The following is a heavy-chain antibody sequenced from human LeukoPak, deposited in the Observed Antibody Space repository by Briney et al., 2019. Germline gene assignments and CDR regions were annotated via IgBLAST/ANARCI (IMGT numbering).Heavy chain of an antibody. CDR2: ISAYNGNT. J-gene: IGHJ4*02. Sequence: ASVKVSCKASGYTFTSYGISWVRQAPGQGLEWMGWISAYNGNTNYAQKLQGRVTMTTDTSTSTAYMELRSLRSDDTAVYYCARGIRGYSYGSPFDYWGQGTLVTVSS. V-gene: IGHV1-18*01. D-gene: IGHD5-18*01. CDR3: ARGIRGYSYGSPFDY. CDR1: GYTFTSYG.